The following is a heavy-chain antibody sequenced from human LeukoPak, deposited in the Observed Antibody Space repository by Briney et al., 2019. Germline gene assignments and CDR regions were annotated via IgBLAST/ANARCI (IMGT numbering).Heavy chain of an antibody. CDR2: IYYSGST. Sequence: SQTLSLTCTVSGGSISSGNYYWSWIRQPPGKGLEWIGYIYYSGSTNYNPSLKSRVTISVDTSKNQFSLKLSSVTAADTAVYYCAGLYGPGYFDYWGQGTLVTVSS. D-gene: IGHD4-17*01. CDR3: AGLYGPGYFDY. J-gene: IGHJ4*02. V-gene: IGHV4-61*01. CDR1: GGSISSGNYY.